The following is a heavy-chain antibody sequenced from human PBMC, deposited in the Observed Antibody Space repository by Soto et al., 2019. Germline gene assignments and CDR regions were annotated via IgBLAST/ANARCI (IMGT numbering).Heavy chain of an antibody. J-gene: IGHJ4*02. V-gene: IGHV3-15*01. CDR2: IKSRGAGGAR. CDR1: GFMFSSAW. CDR3: VEGWNDF. Sequence: EVQMVQSGGDLVKPGGSLRLSCVTSGFMFSSAWMSWVRQAPGKGLEWVARIKSRGAGGARDYAAPVKGRFTISRDDSKNTVSLKMNSLRAEDTAVYYCVEGWNDFWGQGTLVTVSS. D-gene: IGHD1-1*01.